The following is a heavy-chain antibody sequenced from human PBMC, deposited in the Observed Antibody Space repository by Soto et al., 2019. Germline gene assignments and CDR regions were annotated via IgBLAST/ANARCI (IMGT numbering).Heavy chain of an antibody. CDR2: IRYDGSNK. J-gene: IGHJ6*02. CDR1: GFTFSSYG. Sequence: GGSLRLSCVTSGFTFSSYGMHWVRQAPGKGLEWLAIIRYDGSNKYYGDSVKGRFTISRDSSNNTLYLEMNNLRAEDTAVYYCARDRTFYGSGSKGMDFWGQGTTVTVSS. CDR3: ARDRTFYGSGSKGMDF. V-gene: IGHV3-30*02. D-gene: IGHD3-10*01.